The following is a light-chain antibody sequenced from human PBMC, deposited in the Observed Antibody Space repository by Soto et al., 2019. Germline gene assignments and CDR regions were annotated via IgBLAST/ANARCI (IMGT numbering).Light chain of an antibody. CDR1: QSVSSTY. Sequence: EIVFTQSPGTLSLSPGERATLSCRASQSVSSTYLTWYHQKPGQAPRILIYDASRRATGIPDRFSGSGSGTDFSLTISRLEPEDFEVYYCQHYDSARWTFGLGTKVDI. V-gene: IGKV3-20*01. CDR2: DAS. CDR3: QHYDSARWT. J-gene: IGKJ1*01.